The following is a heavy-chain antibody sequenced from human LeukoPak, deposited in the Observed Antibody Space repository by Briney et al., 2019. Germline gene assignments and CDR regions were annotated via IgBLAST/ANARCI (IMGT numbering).Heavy chain of an antibody. CDR2: ISSSSSTI. CDR3: ASMAYGSGSYYQFDY. V-gene: IGHV3-48*04. CDR1: GFTFSSYS. J-gene: IGHJ4*02. D-gene: IGHD3-10*01. Sequence: PGGSLRLSCAASGFTFSSYSMNWVRQAPGKGLEWVSYISSSSSTIYYADSVKGRFTISRDNAKNSLYLQMNSLRAEDTAVYYCASMAYGSGSYYQFDYWGQGTLVTVSS.